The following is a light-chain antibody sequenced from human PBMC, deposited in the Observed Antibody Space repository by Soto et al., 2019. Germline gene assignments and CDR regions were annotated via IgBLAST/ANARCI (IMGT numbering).Light chain of an antibody. Sequence: EIVMTQSPATLSVSPGERATLSCRASQSVSSNLAWYQQKPGQAPRLLIYGASTRAPGIPARFSGSGSWTEFNLTISSLQSEDFAVYYCQQYNNLPRTFGQGTKLEIK. V-gene: IGKV3-15*01. CDR1: QSVSSN. CDR2: GAS. CDR3: QQYNNLPRT. J-gene: IGKJ2*01.